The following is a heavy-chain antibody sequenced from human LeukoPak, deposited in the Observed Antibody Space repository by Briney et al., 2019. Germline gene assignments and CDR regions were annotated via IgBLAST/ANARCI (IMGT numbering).Heavy chain of an antibody. D-gene: IGHD3-22*01. Sequence: PSETLSLTCTVSGGSISSSSYYWGWIRQPPGKGLEWIGSIYYSGSTYYNPSLESRVTISVDTSKNQFSLKLSSVTAADTAVYYCARAQGLFSPFDYWGQGTLVTVSS. CDR2: IYYSGST. V-gene: IGHV4-39*07. CDR3: ARAQGLFSPFDY. CDR1: GGSISSSSYY. J-gene: IGHJ4*02.